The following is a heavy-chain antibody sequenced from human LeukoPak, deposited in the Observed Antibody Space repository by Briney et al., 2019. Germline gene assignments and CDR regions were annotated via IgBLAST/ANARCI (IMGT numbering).Heavy chain of an antibody. CDR3: ARVIPVVRAFDY. D-gene: IGHD3-10*01. V-gene: IGHV4-4*02. CDR2: IYHGGST. J-gene: IGHJ4*02. Sequence: SGTLSLTCVVSGDSVSNNKYWSWIRQPPGKGLEWIGEIYHGGSTNYNPSLKSRVTISMDKSKNQFSLKLSSVTAADTAVYYCARVIPVVRAFDYWGQGTLVTVSS. CDR1: GDSVSNNKY.